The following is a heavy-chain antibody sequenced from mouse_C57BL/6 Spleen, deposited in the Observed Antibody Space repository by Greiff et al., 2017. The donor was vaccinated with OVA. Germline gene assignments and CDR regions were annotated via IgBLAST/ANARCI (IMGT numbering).Heavy chain of an antibody. D-gene: IGHD2-3*01. Sequence: EVMLVESGGGLVQPKGSLKLSCAASGFSFNTYAMNWVRQAPGKGLEWVARIRSKSNNYATYYADSVKDRFTISRDDSESMLYLQMNNLKTEDTAMYYCVRSDCYRYYAMDYWGQGTSVTVSS. CDR3: VRSDCYRYYAMDY. CDR2: IRSKSNNYAT. CDR1: GFSFNTYA. V-gene: IGHV10-1*01. J-gene: IGHJ4*01.